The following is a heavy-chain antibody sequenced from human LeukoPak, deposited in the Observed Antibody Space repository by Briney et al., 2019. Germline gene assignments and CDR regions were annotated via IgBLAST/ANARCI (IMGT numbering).Heavy chain of an antibody. CDR2: IKQDGSEK. CDR1: GFTFSNYW. J-gene: IGHJ4*02. D-gene: IGHD5-24*01. V-gene: IGHV3-7*01. Sequence: GGSLRLSCAASGFTFSNYWMSWVRQAPGKGLEWVANIKQDGSEKYYADSVKGRFTISRDNSKNTLYLQMNSLRAEDTAVYYCAREGRDGYNYWGQGTLVTVSS. CDR3: AREGRDGYNY.